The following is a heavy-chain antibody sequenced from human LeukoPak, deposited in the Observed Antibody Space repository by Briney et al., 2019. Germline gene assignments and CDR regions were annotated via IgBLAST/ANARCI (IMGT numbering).Heavy chain of an antibody. CDR2: ITHSGST. CDR1: GGSFSTYY. V-gene: IGHV4-34*01. Sequence: PSETLSLTCAVDGGSFSTYYWSWARQPPGKGLEWIGEITHSGSTDYNPSLKSRVTISVDTSKNQFSLKLTSVTAADTAVYYCARGFVLAWEVLGVWGQGTLVTVSS. J-gene: IGHJ4*02. D-gene: IGHD1-26*01. CDR3: ARGFVLAWEVLGV.